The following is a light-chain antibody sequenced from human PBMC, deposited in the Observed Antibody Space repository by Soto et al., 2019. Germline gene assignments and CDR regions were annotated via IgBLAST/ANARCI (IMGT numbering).Light chain of an antibody. V-gene: IGKV3-20*01. J-gene: IGKJ1*01. CDR1: QSVSNNY. Sequence: DNVFTQCADTLDLSARGRATLSCRASQSVSNNYLAWYQQKPGQAPRLLIYGASNRATGIPDRFSGSGSGTDFTRTMSRLEPEDFAVYYCRQYGSSGTFGQGTKVDIK. CDR3: RQYGSSGT. CDR2: GAS.